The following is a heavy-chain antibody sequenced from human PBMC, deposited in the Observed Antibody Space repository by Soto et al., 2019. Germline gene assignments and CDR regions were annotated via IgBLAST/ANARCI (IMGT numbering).Heavy chain of an antibody. D-gene: IGHD4-17*01. CDR3: ARTTAVPNTLRSRYFFDY. Sequence: SETLSLTCSVSGGSVSNKTYYWSWIRQPPGKRLEWIGYVYYIGTTNYNPSLKSRVTISVDLSKNQFSLRLSSVTTADTALYYCARTTAVPNTLRSRYFFDYWGQGTLVTVSS. J-gene: IGHJ4*02. CDR2: VYYIGTT. V-gene: IGHV4-61*01. CDR1: GGSVSNKTYY.